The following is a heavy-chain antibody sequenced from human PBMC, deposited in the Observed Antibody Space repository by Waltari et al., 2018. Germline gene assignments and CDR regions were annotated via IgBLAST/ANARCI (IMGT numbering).Heavy chain of an antibody. D-gene: IGHD2-21*01. CDR2: LFYGGTT. CDR1: VYPIRSTSYY. V-gene: IGHV4-39*01. Sequence: QLQLQESGPGLVKPSETLSLTCTFPVYPIRSTSYYWGWTRQPPGKGLEWIGSLFYGGTTYYNPSLKSRVTIFVDTSKNQFSLRLTSVTAADTATYYCTRHEGDVVVIPTSPYGLDVWGPGTTVTVSS. J-gene: IGHJ6*02. CDR3: TRHEGDVVVIPTSPYGLDV.